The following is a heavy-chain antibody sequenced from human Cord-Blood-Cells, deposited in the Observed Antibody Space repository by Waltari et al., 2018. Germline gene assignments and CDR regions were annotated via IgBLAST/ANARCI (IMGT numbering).Heavy chain of an antibody. V-gene: IGHV4-38-2*02. Sequence: QVQLQESGPGLVKPSETLSLTCTVSGYSISSGYYWGWIRQPPGKGLEWIGSIDHSGSTYHNPSLKSRVTISVDTSKNQFSLKLSSVTAADTAVYYCARGRVYDIVVVPAAKGAFDIWGQGTMVTVSS. D-gene: IGHD2-2*01. J-gene: IGHJ3*02. CDR3: ARGRVYDIVVVPAAKGAFDI. CDR2: IDHSGST. CDR1: GYSISSGYY.